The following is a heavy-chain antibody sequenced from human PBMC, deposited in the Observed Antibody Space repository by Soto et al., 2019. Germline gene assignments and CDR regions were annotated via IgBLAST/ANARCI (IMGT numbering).Heavy chain of an antibody. J-gene: IGHJ6*02. Sequence: ASVKVSCKASGYTFTGYYMHWVRQAPGQGLEWMGWINPNSGGTNYAQKFQGRVTMTRDTSISTAYMELSRLRSDDTAVYYCARDGAYCGGDCYSSYNYGMDVWGQGTTVTVS. V-gene: IGHV1-2*02. CDR1: GYTFTGYY. CDR2: INPNSGGT. D-gene: IGHD2-21*02. CDR3: ARDGAYCGGDCYSSYNYGMDV.